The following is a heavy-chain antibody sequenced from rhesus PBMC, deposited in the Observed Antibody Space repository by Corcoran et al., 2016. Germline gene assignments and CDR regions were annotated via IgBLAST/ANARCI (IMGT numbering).Heavy chain of an antibody. CDR1: GYTFTDYY. CDR2: VDHESGEA. V-gene: IGHV1-111*02. CDR3: ATRTSGSQFDY. Sequence: EVQLVQSGAEVKKPGASVKLSCKASGYTFTDYYLHWVRQAPGKGLEGMDVVDHESGEAKHAQKFQDRLPITADTSTDTGYMELSSLRSEDTAVYYCATRTSGSQFDYWGQGVLVTVSS. J-gene: IGHJ4*01. D-gene: IGHD6-25*01.